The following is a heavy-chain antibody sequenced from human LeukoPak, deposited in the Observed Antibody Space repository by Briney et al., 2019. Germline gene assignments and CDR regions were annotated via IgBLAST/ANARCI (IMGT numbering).Heavy chain of an antibody. J-gene: IGHJ5*02. CDR1: EYSFTSYW. V-gene: IGHV5-10-1*01. Sequence: GESLKISCKASEYSFTSYWISWVRQMPGEVLEWMGRIDPSDSDTNYSPSFQGHFTISADKSISTAYLQWSSLKASDTAMYFCARHVNWRSGQSWFDPWGQGTLVTVSS. CDR2: IDPSDSDT. D-gene: IGHD3-10*01. CDR3: ARHVNWRSGQSWFDP.